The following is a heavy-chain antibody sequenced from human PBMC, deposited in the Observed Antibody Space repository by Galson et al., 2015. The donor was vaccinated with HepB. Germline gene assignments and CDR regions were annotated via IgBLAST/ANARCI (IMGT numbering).Heavy chain of an antibody. CDR1: GYSFTSYW. CDR2: IYPGDSDT. J-gene: IGHJ3*02. V-gene: IGHV5-51*01. Sequence: QSGAEVKKPGESLKISCKGSGYSFTSYWIGWVRQMPGKGLEWMGIIYPGDSDTRYSPSFQGQVTISADKSISTAYLQWSSLKASDTAMYYCARSYSSSWYAHAFDIWGQGTMVTVSS. D-gene: IGHD6-13*01. CDR3: ARSYSSSWYAHAFDI.